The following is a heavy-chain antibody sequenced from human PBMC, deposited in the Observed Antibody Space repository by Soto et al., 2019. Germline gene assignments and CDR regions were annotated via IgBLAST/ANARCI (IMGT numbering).Heavy chain of an antibody. CDR1: GFTFSSYS. V-gene: IGHV3-21*01. Sequence: VGSLRLSCAASGFTFSSYSMNWVRQAPGKGLEWVSSISSSSSYIYYADSVKGRFTISRDNAKNSLYLQMNSLRAEDTAVYYCARDLSIVVVTAIPTYYYYGMDVWGQGTTVTV. CDR2: ISSSSSYI. J-gene: IGHJ6*02. CDR3: ARDLSIVVVTAIPTYYYYGMDV. D-gene: IGHD2-21*02.